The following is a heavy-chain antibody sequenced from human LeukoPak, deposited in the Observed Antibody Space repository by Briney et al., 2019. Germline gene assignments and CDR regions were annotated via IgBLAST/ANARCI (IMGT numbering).Heavy chain of an antibody. CDR2: ITGLGYST. V-gene: IGHV3-23*01. J-gene: IGHJ4*02. CDR3: AKPTLGNSSSWGFDY. Sequence: GGSLRLSCAASGFIFSSQAMSWVRHPPGKGPEWVSSITGLGYSTYYADSVKGRFTISRDNSKNTLYLQMNSLRAADAAVYYCAKPTLGNSSSWGFDYWGQGTLVSVSS. CDR1: GFIFSSQA. D-gene: IGHD6-6*01.